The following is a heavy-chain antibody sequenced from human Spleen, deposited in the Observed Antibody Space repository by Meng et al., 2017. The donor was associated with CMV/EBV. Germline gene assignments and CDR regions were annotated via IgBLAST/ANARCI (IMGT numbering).Heavy chain of an antibody. CDR1: GYPFTHYG. D-gene: IGHD5-18*01. Sequence: CKASGYPFTHYGITWVRQAPGQGLEWMGWYSNYNGNTNYAQHLQGRVTMTTDTSSNTAYMELRSLRSDDTAVYYCARIRYGLNVFDLWGQGTPVTVSS. J-gene: IGHJ4*02. V-gene: IGHV1-18*01. CDR2: YSNYNGNT. CDR3: ARIRYGLNVFDL.